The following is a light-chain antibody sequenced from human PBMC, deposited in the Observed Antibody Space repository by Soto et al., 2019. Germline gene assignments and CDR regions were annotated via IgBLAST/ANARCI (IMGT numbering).Light chain of an antibody. Sequence: QSVMTQPASVSGTPEKTITISCTGSSNDIGAYKYVSWYQQYPGKAPKLIIFEVSNRPSGVSNRFSGSKSGNTASLTIAGLQAEDEADYHCSSYTTGSTLYVFGGGTKVTVL. CDR3: SSYTTGSTLYV. CDR1: SNDIGAYKY. CDR2: EVS. V-gene: IGLV2-14*01. J-gene: IGLJ1*01.